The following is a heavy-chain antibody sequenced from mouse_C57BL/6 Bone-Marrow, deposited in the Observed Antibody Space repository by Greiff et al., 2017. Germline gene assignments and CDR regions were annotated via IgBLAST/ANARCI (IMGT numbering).Heavy chain of an antibody. CDR3: AREGIYYGYD. Sequence: QVQLKESGAELVMPGASVKLSCKASGYTFTSYWMHWVKQRPGQGLEWIGEIDPSDSYTNYNQKFKGKSTLTVDKSSSTAYMQLISLTSEDSAVYYCAREGIYYGYDWGQGTTLTVSS. CDR2: IDPSDSYT. CDR1: GYTFTSYW. J-gene: IGHJ2*01. D-gene: IGHD2-2*01. V-gene: IGHV1-69*01.